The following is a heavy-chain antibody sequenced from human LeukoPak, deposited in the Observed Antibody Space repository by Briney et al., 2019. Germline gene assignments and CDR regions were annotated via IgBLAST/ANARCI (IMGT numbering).Heavy chain of an antibody. V-gene: IGHV1-69*13. J-gene: IGHJ5*02. Sequence: SVKVSCKASGGTFSGYAISWVRQAPGQGLEWMGGIIPIFGTANYAQKFQGRVTITADESTSTAYMELSSLRSEDTAVYYCARDGATGTTYDYWFDPWGQGTLVTVSS. CDR1: GGTFSGYA. CDR2: IIPIFGTA. CDR3: ARDGATGTTYDYWFDP. D-gene: IGHD1-1*01.